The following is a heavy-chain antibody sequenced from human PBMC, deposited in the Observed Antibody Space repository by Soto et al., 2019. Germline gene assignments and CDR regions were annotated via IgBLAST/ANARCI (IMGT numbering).Heavy chain of an antibody. CDR3: ARGDYYDTSGPFSDAFDI. Sequence: GQSLKISCKGSGYSFTSYWIGWVRQMTGKGIEKMGIIYPADSDTRYSPSFQGQVTISVDKSITTAYLQMSSLRVEDTAVYYCARGDYYDTSGPFSDAFDIWGQGTMVTVSS. V-gene: IGHV5-51*01. CDR1: GYSFTSYW. CDR2: IYPADSDT. D-gene: IGHD3-22*01. J-gene: IGHJ3*02.